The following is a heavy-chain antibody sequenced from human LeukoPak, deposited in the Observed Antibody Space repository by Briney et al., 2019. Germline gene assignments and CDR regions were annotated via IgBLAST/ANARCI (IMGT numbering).Heavy chain of an antibody. D-gene: IGHD2-15*01. V-gene: IGHV5-51*01. CDR1: GYRFSNYW. J-gene: IGHJ6*02. CDR2: IYPGDSDT. CDR3: ARGLGGYCSGGTCYPYYGVDV. Sequence: PGESLKISCKGSGYRFSNYWIGWVRQMPGKGLEWMGIIYPGDSDTRYSPSFQGQVTISADKSISTAYLQWSSLKASDNAMYYCARGLGGYCSGGTCYPYYGVDVWGQGTTVTVSS.